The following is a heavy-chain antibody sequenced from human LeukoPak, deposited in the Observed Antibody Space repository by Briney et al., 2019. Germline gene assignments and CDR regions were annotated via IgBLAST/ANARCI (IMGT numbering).Heavy chain of an antibody. CDR2: IYYSGRT. CDR3: ARRFITMVRGVFIYYFDY. D-gene: IGHD3-10*01. J-gene: IGHJ4*02. V-gene: IGHV4-59*08. CDR1: GGSISSYY. Sequence: SETLSLTCSVSGGSISSYYWSWVRQPPGKGLEWIGYIYYSGRTSYNPSLKSRVTISVDTSKNQFSLKLSSVTAADTAVYYCARRFITMVRGVFIYYFDYWGQGTLVTVSS.